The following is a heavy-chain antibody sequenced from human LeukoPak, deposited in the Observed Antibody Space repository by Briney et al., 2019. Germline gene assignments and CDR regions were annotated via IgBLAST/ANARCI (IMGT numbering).Heavy chain of an antibody. V-gene: IGHV1-46*01. J-gene: IGHJ4*02. CDR1: GYTFTSYY. D-gene: IGHD6-13*01. CDR2: INPSGGST. CDR3: ATGAGIAAAGPKADY. Sequence: ASVKVSCKASGYTFTSYYMHWVRQAPGQGLEWMGIINPSGGSTSYAQKFQGRVTMTRDTSTSTVYMELSSLRSEDTAVYYCATGAGIAAAGPKADYWGQGILVTVSS.